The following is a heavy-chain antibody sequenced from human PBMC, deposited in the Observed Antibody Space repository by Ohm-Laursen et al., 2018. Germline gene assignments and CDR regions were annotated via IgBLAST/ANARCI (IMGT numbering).Heavy chain of an antibody. J-gene: IGHJ5*02. CDR3: ARAVIGHIAWFDP. D-gene: IGHD2-21*01. V-gene: IGHV4-59*07. Sequence: DTLSLTCTVSGGSISSYYWSWIRQPPGKGLEWIGYIYYSGSTNYNPSLKSRVTISVDTSKNQFSLKLSSVTAADTAVYYCARAVIGHIAWFDPWGQGTLVTVSS. CDR1: GGSISSYY. CDR2: IYYSGST.